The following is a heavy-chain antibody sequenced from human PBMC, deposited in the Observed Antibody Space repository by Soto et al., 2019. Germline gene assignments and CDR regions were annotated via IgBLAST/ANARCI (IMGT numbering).Heavy chain of an antibody. CDR1: GGSISSGGYY. CDR3: ARDRYCSSTSCYRDVAFDI. Sequence: PSETLSLTCTVSGGSISSGGYYWSWIRQHPGEGLEWIGYIYYSGSTYYNPSLKSRVTISVDTSKNQFSLKLSSVTAADTAVYYCARDRYCSSTSCYRDVAFDIWGQGTMVTVSS. D-gene: IGHD2-2*01. J-gene: IGHJ3*02. V-gene: IGHV4-31*03. CDR2: IYYSGST.